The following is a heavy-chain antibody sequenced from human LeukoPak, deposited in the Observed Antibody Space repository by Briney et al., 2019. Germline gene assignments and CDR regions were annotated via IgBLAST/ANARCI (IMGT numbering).Heavy chain of an antibody. CDR2: IYYGGST. CDR3: ARATVTTDDWFDP. Sequence: SETLSLTCTVSGGSISSYYWSWIRQPPGKGLEWIGYIYYGGSTNYNPSLKSRVTISVDTSKNQFSLELSSVTAADTAVYYCARATVTTDDWFDPWGQGTLVTVSS. J-gene: IGHJ5*02. V-gene: IGHV4-59*08. CDR1: GGSISSYY. D-gene: IGHD4-17*01.